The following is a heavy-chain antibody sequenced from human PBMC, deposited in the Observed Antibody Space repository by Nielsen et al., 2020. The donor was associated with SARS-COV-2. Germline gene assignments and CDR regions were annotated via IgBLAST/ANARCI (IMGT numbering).Heavy chain of an antibody. Sequence: GESLKISCAASGFTFSSYAMSWVRQAPGKGLEWVSAISGSGGSTYYADSVKGRFTISRDNSKNTLYLQMNSRRAEDTAVYYCAKDGGPAVFDYWGQGTLVTVSS. CDR2: ISGSGGST. CDR1: GFTFSSYA. CDR3: AKDGGPAVFDY. J-gene: IGHJ4*02. V-gene: IGHV3-23*01.